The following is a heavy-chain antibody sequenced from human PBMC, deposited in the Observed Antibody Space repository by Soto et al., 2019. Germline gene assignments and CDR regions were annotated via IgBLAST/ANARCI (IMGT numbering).Heavy chain of an antibody. CDR2: IYYTGRTST. CDR3: TRGTLIEVFDH. J-gene: IGHJ4*02. V-gene: IGHV4-59*08. Sequence: QVQLRESRPGLVKPSETLSLTCSVSGGSINSYYWSWIRQPPGKGLEWIGYIYYTGRTSTSYNPSLKSRVTMSVDTSKNQFSLKLSSVTAADTAVYYCTRGTLIEVFDHWGLGTLVTVSS. CDR1: GGSINSYY. D-gene: IGHD3-10*01.